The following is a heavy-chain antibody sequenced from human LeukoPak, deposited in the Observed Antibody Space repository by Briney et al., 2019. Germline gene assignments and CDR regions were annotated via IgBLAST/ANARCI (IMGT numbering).Heavy chain of an antibody. Sequence: PSETLSLTCTVSGGSISSSSYYWGWIRQPPGKGLEWIGSIYYSGSTYYNPSLKSRVTISVDTSKNQFSLKLSSVTAADTAVYYCASRRRGTGKNWFDPWGQGTLVTVSS. V-gene: IGHV4-39*01. CDR1: GGSISSSSYY. D-gene: IGHD1-7*01. J-gene: IGHJ5*02. CDR2: IYYSGST. CDR3: ASRRRGTGKNWFDP.